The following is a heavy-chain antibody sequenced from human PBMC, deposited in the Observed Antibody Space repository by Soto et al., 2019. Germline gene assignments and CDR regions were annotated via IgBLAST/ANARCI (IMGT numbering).Heavy chain of an antibody. V-gene: IGHV4-30-4*01. CDR3: ATVTGNAFAI. D-gene: IGHD1-20*01. J-gene: IGHJ3*02. Sequence: SETLSLTCAVSGGSISSGGYYWSWIRQPPGKGLEWIGYIFYSGDTYYSPSLQSRVSILVDTSKNQFSLKLSSVTAEDTAVYYCATVTGNAFAIWGQGKMVTVS. CDR2: IFYSGDT. CDR1: GGSISSGGYY.